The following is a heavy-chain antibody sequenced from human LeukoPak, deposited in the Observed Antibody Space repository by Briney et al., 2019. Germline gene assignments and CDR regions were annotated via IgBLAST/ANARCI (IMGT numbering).Heavy chain of an antibody. D-gene: IGHD3-22*01. CDR1: GFTFSSYS. J-gene: IGHJ3*02. Sequence: GGSLRLSCAASGFTFSSYSMNWVRQAPGKGLEWVSSISSSSSYIYYADSVKGRFTISRDNAKNSLYLQMNSLRAEDTAVYYCSSGGYYYDSSGYISDAFDIWGQGTMVTVSS. V-gene: IGHV3-21*01. CDR3: SSGGYYYDSSGYISDAFDI. CDR2: ISSSSSYI.